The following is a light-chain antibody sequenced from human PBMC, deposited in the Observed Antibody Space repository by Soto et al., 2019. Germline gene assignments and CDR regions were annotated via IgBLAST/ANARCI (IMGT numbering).Light chain of an antibody. CDR1: QSVSSSY. CDR3: QQYGRSPPVT. J-gene: IGKJ5*01. CDR2: GAS. V-gene: IGKV3-20*01. Sequence: EIVLTQSPGTLSLSPGKRATLSCRASQSVSSSYLAWYQQKPGQAPRLLIYGASGRATGIPDRFSGSGSGTDLTLTISRLEPEDFAVYYCQQYGRSPPVTFGQGTRLEIK.